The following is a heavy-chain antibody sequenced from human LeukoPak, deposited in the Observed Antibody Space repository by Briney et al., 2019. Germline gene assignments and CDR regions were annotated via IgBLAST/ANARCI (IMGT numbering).Heavy chain of an antibody. CDR2: ISGSGGST. V-gene: IGHV3-23*01. CDR1: GFTFSSYA. Sequence: GGSLRLSCAASGFTFSSYAMSWVRQAPGKGLELVSAISGSGGSTYYADSVKGRFTISRDNSKNTLYLQMNSLRAEHTAVYYCAKDPYSSSSDIFDYWGQRTLVTVSS. D-gene: IGHD6-6*01. CDR3: AKDPYSSSSDIFDY. J-gene: IGHJ4*02.